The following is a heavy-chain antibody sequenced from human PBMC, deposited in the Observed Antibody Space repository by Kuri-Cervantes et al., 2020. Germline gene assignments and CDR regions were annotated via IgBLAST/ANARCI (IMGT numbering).Heavy chain of an antibody. V-gene: IGHV1-69*06. CDR1: GGTFSSYA. CDR2: IIPIFGTA. Sequence: SVKVSCKASGGTFSSYAISWVRQAPGQGLEWMGGIIPIFGTANYAQKFQDRVTITADKSTSTAYMELSSLRSVDTAVYYCARDYFDSGTYFYFDFWGQGTLVTVSS. CDR3: ARDYFDSGTYFYFDF. J-gene: IGHJ4*02. D-gene: IGHD3-10*01.